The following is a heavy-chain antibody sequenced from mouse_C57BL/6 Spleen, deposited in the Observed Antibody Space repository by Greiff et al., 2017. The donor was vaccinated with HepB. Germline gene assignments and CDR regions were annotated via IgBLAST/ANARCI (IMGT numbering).Heavy chain of an antibody. CDR1: GYTFTSYW. J-gene: IGHJ2*01. CDR2: INPSSGYT. V-gene: IGHV1-7*01. CDR3: ARSVQDMFNWDVPYFDY. D-gene: IGHD4-1*01. Sequence: VQGVESGAELAKPGASVKLSCKASGYTFTSYWMHWVKQRPGQGLEWIGYINPSSGYTKYNQKFKDKATLTADKSSSTAYMQLSSLTYEDSAVYYCARSVQDMFNWDVPYFDYWGQGTTLTVSS.